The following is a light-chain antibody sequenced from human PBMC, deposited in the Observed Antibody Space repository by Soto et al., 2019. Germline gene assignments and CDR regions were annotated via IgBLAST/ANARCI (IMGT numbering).Light chain of an antibody. Sequence: QSVLTQPPSVSAAPGQKVTISCSGSSSNIGNNYLSWYQQLPGTAPKLLIYENNKRPSGIPDRFSGSKTCTSATLGITGLQTGDEADYYCGTWDSSLSAGVFGGGTKLTVL. CDR3: GTWDSSLSAGV. V-gene: IGLV1-51*02. CDR1: SSNIGNNY. J-gene: IGLJ3*02. CDR2: ENN.